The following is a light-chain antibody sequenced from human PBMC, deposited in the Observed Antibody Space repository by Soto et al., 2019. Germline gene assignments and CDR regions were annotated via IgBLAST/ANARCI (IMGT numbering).Light chain of an antibody. Sequence: AIQMTQSPSSLSASVGDRVTITCRASQGIRNDLGWYQQKPGKAPKLLIYAASSLQSGFPSRFSGSGSGTDFTLTISSLQPEDFATYYCLQDYNSLTFGGGTKVEIK. CDR3: LQDYNSLT. CDR2: AAS. V-gene: IGKV1-6*01. CDR1: QGIRND. J-gene: IGKJ4*01.